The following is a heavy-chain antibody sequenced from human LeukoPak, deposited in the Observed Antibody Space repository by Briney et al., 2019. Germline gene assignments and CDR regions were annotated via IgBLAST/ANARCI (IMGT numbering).Heavy chain of an antibody. D-gene: IGHD6-19*01. CDR1: GFTFDDYG. CDR3: ARVTDGSGWYGGFDY. Sequence: GGSLRLSCAASGFTFDDYGMSWVRQAPGKGLEWVSGINWNGGSTGYADSVKGRFTISGDNAKNSLYLQMNSLRAEDTALYYCARVTDGSGWYGGFDYWGQGTLVTVSS. V-gene: IGHV3-20*04. CDR2: INWNGGST. J-gene: IGHJ4*02.